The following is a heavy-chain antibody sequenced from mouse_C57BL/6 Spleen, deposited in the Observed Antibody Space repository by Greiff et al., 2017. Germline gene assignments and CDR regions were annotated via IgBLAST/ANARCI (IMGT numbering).Heavy chain of an antibody. CDR1: GLNIKNTY. V-gene: IGHV14-3*01. J-gene: IGHJ2*01. CDR2: IDPANGNT. D-gene: IGHD6-1*01. Sequence: EVQLQQSVADIVRPGASVKLSCTASGLNIKNTYMHWVKQRPEQGLEWIGRIDPANGNTKYAPKFHGKATITANTSSNTAYLQLSSLTSEDSAIYCCAGGSIFDYWGQGTTLTVSS. CDR3: AGGSIFDY.